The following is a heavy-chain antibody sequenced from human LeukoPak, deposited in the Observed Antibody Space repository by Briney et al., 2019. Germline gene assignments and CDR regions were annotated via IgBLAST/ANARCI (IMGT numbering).Heavy chain of an antibody. Sequence: PGGSLRLSCAASGFTFSSYAMSWVRQAPRRGLEWVSAISGSGDSTYYADSVKGRFTISRDNSKNTLYLQMNSLRAEDTAVYYCASPEWLPDSIDIWGQGTMVTVSS. V-gene: IGHV3-23*01. CDR2: ISGSGDST. CDR3: ASPEWLPDSIDI. CDR1: GFTFSSYA. D-gene: IGHD3-3*01. J-gene: IGHJ3*02.